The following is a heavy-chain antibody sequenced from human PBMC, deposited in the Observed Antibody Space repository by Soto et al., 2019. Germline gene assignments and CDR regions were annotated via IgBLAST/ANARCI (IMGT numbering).Heavy chain of an antibody. CDR3: ARDQAAREYYYYGMDV. V-gene: IGHV3-33*01. CDR1: GFTFSSYG. D-gene: IGHD6-6*01. J-gene: IGHJ6*02. Sequence: QVQLVESGGGVVQPGRSLRLSCAASGFTFSSYGMHWVRQAPGKGLERVAVIWYDGSNKYYADSVKGRFTISRDNSKNTLYLQMNSLRAEDTAVYYCARDQAAREYYYYGMDVWGQGTTVTVSS. CDR2: IWYDGSNK.